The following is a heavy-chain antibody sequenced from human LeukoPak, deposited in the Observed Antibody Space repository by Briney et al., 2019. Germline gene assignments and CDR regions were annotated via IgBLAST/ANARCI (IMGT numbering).Heavy chain of an antibody. CDR2: IYTSGST. CDR3: ARYGSGSYDDAFDI. CDR1: GGSISRYY. Sequence: SETLSLTYTVSGGSISRYYWRWIRQPAGKGREWIGRIYTSGSTNYNPSLNSRVTMSVDTSKNQFSLKLSSVTAADTAVYYCARYGSGSYDDAFDIWGQGTMVTVSS. V-gene: IGHV4-4*07. J-gene: IGHJ3*02. D-gene: IGHD3-10*01.